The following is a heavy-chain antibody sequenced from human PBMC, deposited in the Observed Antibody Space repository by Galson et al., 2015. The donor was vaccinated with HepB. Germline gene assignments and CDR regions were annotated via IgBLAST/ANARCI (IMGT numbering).Heavy chain of an antibody. D-gene: IGHD3-9*01. CDR2: IIPIFGTA. J-gene: IGHJ5*02. V-gene: IGHV1-69*13. CDR3: ARATLVTYFDWPNWFDP. Sequence: SVKVSCKASGGTFSSYAISWVRQAPGQGLEWMGGIIPIFGTANYAQKFQGRVTITADESTSTAYMELSSLRSEDTAVYYCARATLVTYFDWPNWFDPWGQGTLVTVSS. CDR1: GGTFSSYA.